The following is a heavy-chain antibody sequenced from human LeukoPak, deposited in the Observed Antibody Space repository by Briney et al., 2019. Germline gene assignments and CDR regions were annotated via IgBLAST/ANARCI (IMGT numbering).Heavy chain of an antibody. J-gene: IGHJ4*02. D-gene: IGHD1-14*01. V-gene: IGHV1-2*06. Sequence: ASVKVSCKASGYTFTGYYMHWVRQAPGQGLEWMGRINPNSGGTNYAQKFQGRVTMTRDTSISTAYMELSRLRSDDTAVYYCARQYRPRHTGNPFDYWGQGTLVTVSS. CDR1: GYTFTGYY. CDR3: ARQYRPRHTGNPFDY. CDR2: INPNSGGT.